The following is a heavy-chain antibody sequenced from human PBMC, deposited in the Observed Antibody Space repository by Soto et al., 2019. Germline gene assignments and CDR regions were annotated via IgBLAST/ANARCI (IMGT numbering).Heavy chain of an antibody. V-gene: IGHV3-9*01. CDR3: AKDIVTTLISGGMDV. J-gene: IGHJ6*02. Sequence: PVGSLRLSCAASGFTFDDYAMHWVRQAPGKGLEWVSGINWNGGEINYAGSVEGRFTISRDNAKNSLFLQMHSLRPEDTALYYCAKDIVTTLISGGMDVWGQGTTVTVSS. CDR1: GFTFDDYA. CDR2: INWNGGEI. D-gene: IGHD4-17*01.